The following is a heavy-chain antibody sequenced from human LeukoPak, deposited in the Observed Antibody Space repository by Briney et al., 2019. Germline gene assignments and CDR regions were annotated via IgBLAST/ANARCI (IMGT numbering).Heavy chain of an antibody. CDR2: ISYDGSNK. Sequence: GGSLRLSCAASGFTFSSYAMHWVRQAPGKGLEWVAVISYDGSNKYYADSVKGRFTISRDNSKNTLYLQMNSLRAEDTAVYYCARSRTPVTYYYDSSGYSDYWGQGTLVTVSS. CDR3: ARSRTPVTYYYDSSGYSDY. J-gene: IGHJ4*02. D-gene: IGHD3-22*01. V-gene: IGHV3-30*04. CDR1: GFTFSSYA.